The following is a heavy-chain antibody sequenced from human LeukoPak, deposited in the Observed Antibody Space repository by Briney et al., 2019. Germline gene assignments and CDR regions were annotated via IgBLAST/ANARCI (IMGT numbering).Heavy chain of an antibody. D-gene: IGHD5-12*01. CDR3: AREIALTWNYYYMDV. Sequence: PSETLSLTCTVSGGSISSYYWSWIRQPAGKGLEWIGRIYTSGSTNYNPSLKSRVTISVDTSKNQFSLKLSSVTAADTAVYYCAREIALTWNYYYMDVWGKGTTVTVSS. CDR2: IYTSGST. V-gene: IGHV4-4*07. J-gene: IGHJ6*03. CDR1: GGSISSYY.